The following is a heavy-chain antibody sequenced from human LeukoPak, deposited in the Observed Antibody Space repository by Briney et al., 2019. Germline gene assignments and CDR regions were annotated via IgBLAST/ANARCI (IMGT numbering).Heavy chain of an antibody. CDR1: GGSFSGYY. V-gene: IGHV4-34*01. CDR2: INHSGST. Sequence: SETLSLTCAVYGGSFSGYYWSWIRQPPGKGLEWIGEINHSGSTNYNPSLKSRVTISVDTSKNQFSLKLSSVTAADTAVYYCARDGDWNYVFDYWGQGTLVTVSS. CDR3: ARDGDWNYVFDY. D-gene: IGHD1-7*01. J-gene: IGHJ4*02.